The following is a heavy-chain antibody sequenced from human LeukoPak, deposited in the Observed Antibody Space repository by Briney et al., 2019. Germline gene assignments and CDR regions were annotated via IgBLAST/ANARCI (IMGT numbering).Heavy chain of an antibody. V-gene: IGHV1-8*01. CDR1: GYTFTSYD. D-gene: IGHD3-10*01. CDR2: MNPNSGNT. Sequence: ASVKVSCKASGYTFTSYDINWVRQATGQGLEWMGWMNPNSGNTGYAQKFQGRVTMTRDTSISTAYMELSRLRSEDTAVYYCARDPMVRGVGNAFDIWGQGTMVTVSS. J-gene: IGHJ3*02. CDR3: ARDPMVRGVGNAFDI.